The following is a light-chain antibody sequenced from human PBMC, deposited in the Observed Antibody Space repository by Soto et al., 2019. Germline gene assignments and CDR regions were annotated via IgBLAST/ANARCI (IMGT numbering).Light chain of an antibody. Sequence: VQITQSPSSLSASVGDRVTITCRASQGISSWLAWYQQKPGKAPNLLIYAASNLQSGVPSRFSGSGSGTDFTLTISSLQPEDFATYHCQQSYSTRLTFGGGTKVDIK. J-gene: IGKJ4*01. CDR3: QQSYSTRLT. CDR2: AAS. V-gene: IGKV1-12*01. CDR1: QGISSW.